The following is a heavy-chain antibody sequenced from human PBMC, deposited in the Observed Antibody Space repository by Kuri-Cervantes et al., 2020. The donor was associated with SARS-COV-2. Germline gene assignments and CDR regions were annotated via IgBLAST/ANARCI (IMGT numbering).Heavy chain of an antibody. V-gene: IGHV3-30*03. D-gene: IGHD2-15*01. CDR2: ISYDGSNK. Sequence: LSLTCAASGFTFSSYGMHWVRQAPGKGLEWVAVISYDGSNKYYADSVKGRFTISRDNPKNTLYLQMNSLRAEDTAVYYCARAFVVVVAAWRTGMDVWGQGTTVTVSS. CDR1: GFTFSSYG. J-gene: IGHJ6*02. CDR3: ARAFVVVVAAWRTGMDV.